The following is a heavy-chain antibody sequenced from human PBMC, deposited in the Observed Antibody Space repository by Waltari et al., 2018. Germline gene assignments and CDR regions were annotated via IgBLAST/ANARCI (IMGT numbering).Heavy chain of an antibody. V-gene: IGHV1-69-2*01. CDR2: VDHEESKT. CDR3: ARTTTLKSLDY. Sequence: EVQLRQSGPEVKKPGASVKISCKASGYTFNDYYMHWVQQAPGKGLEWMGRVDHEESKTKYAEEFQGRVTMTADTFTDTAYMELSSMRSEDTALYYCARTTTLKSLDYWGQGTLVTVSS. CDR1: GYTFNDYY. D-gene: IGHD1-26*01. J-gene: IGHJ4*02.